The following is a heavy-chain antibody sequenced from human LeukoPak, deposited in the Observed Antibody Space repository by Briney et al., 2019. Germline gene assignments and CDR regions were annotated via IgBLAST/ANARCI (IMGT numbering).Heavy chain of an antibody. Sequence: GGSLRLSCAASGFIFSNYGMYWVRQAPGKGLDWVAFIRYDGSNKYYADSVKGRFTISRDNSKNTLYVQMNSLRAEDTAVYYCAKDVNSSGYYLGFDYWGQGTLVTVSS. D-gene: IGHD3-22*01. CDR1: GFIFSNYG. V-gene: IGHV3-30*02. CDR2: IRYDGSNK. J-gene: IGHJ4*02. CDR3: AKDVNSSGYYLGFDY.